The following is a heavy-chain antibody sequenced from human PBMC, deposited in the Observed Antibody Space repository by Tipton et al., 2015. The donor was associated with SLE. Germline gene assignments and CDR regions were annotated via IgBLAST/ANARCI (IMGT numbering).Heavy chain of an antibody. D-gene: IGHD5-12*01. J-gene: IGHJ4*02. CDR3: ARAEYSAYDVPQFDL. V-gene: IGHV4-59*01. Sequence: LRLSCTVSGGSMSSYCWSWIRQSPGKGLEWIGYVFYSGSTTYNPSFRGRVTMSVDTSKIQFSLRLNSVTAADTAIYYCARAEYSAYDVPQFDLWGQGALVTVSS. CDR2: VFYSGST. CDR1: GGSMSSYC.